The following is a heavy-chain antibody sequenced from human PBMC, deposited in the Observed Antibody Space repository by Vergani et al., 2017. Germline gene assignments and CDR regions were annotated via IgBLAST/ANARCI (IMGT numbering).Heavy chain of an antibody. D-gene: IGHD3-3*01. CDR1: GFTFSSYW. CDR2: INSDGSST. V-gene: IGHV3-74*01. CDR3: ARVRGARIMIVGVTQPPIGAFDI. J-gene: IGHJ3*02. Sequence: EVQLVESGGGLVQPGGSLRLSCAASGFTFSSYWMHWVRQAPGKGLVWVSRINSDGSSTSYADSVKGRFTISRDNAKNTLYLQMNSLRAEDTAVYYCARVRGARIMIVGVTQPPIGAFDIGGQGTMVTVSS.